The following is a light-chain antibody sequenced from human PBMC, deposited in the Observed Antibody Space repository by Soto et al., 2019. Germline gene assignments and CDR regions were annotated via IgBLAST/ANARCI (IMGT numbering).Light chain of an antibody. CDR1: QNLGTLY. J-gene: IGKJ5*01. CDR3: QQYNNWPPIT. Sequence: EIVLKHSPGTLSLSPCERGTLSSSASQNLGTLYLAWFQQKSGQAPRLLIYSASRRATGIPDRFTGSGSGTEFTLTISSLQSEDFAVYYCQQYNNWPPITFGQGTRLEIK. V-gene: IGKV3D-15*01. CDR2: SAS.